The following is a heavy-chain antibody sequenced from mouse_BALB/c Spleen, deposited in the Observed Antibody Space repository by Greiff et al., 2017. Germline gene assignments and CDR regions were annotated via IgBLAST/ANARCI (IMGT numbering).Heavy chain of an antibody. V-gene: IGHV1-7*01. CDR2: INPSTGYT. CDR3: ARGGQRDYFDY. Sequence: QVQLQQSGAELAKPGASVKMSCKASGYTFTSYWMHWVKQRPGQGLEWIGYINPSTGYTEYNQKFKDKATLTADKSSSTAYMQLSSLTSEDSAVYYCARGGQRDYFDYWGQGTTLTVSS. CDR1: GYTFTSYW. D-gene: IGHD6-1*01. J-gene: IGHJ2*01.